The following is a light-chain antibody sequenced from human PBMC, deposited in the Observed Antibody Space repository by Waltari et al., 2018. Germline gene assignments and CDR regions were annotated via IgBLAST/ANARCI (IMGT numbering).Light chain of an antibody. Sequence: SYELTQPPSVSVSPGQTARLPCFGDALPSQYTHWYQQRPGQAPLLIIFKDDERPSGIPDRFSASSSGTQVTLTISGVQADDAADYYCQSAVSSGTHVIFGGGTRLTVL. J-gene: IGLJ2*01. V-gene: IGLV3-25*03. CDR1: ALPSQY. CDR2: KDD. CDR3: QSAVSSGTHVI.